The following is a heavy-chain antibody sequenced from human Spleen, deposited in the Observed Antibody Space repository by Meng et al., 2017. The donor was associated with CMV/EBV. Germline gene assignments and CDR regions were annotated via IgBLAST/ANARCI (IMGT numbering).Heavy chain of an antibody. CDR3: ARGRSGSYLDY. CDR1: GWSFSGYY. CDR2: INHSGST. V-gene: IGHV4-34*02. J-gene: IGHJ4*02. D-gene: IGHD3-10*01. Sequence: QAHLTQWGAGLVKPSETLSITCAFYGWSFSGYYWSWIRQPPGKGLEWIGEINHSGSTNYNPSLKSRVTISVDTSKNQFSLKLSSVTAADTAVYYCARGRSGSYLDYWGQGTLVTVSS.